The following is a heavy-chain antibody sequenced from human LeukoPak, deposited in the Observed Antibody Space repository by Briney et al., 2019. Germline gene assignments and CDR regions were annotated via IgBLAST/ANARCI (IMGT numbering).Heavy chain of an antibody. J-gene: IGHJ5*02. CDR2: INHSGST. Sequence: PSETLSLTCAVYSGSFSDYYWSWIRQPPGKGLEWIGEINHSGSTNYNPSLKSRVTISVGTSKNQFSLKLSSVTAADTAVYYCARKGGGQLVNTRRWFDPWGQGTLVTVSS. V-gene: IGHV4-34*01. D-gene: IGHD6-13*01. CDR1: SGSFSDYY. CDR3: ARKGGGQLVNTRRWFDP.